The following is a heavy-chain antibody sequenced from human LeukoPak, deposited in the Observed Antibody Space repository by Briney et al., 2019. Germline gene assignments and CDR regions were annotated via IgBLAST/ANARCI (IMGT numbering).Heavy chain of an antibody. D-gene: IGHD4-17*01. CDR1: GGSISSYY. J-gene: IGHJ4*02. Sequence: SETLSLTCTVTGGSISSYYWNWIRQPPGKGLEWIGNIHYTGSINYNPSLKSRVTISVDPSRNQFSLMVTSVTAADTAVYYCARDLYGDLDSWGQGTLVTVSS. CDR3: ARDLYGDLDS. CDR2: IHYTGSI. V-gene: IGHV4-59*01.